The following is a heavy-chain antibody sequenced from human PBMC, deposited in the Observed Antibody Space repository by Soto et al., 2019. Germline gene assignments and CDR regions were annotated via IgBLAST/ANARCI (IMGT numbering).Heavy chain of an antibody. CDR1: GSTFSSYS. Sequence: PVGSLRLSCAASGSTFSSYSMNWVRQAPGKGLEWVSSISTSSTFIYYADSVKGRFTISRDNAKNSLYLQMNSLRAEDTAVYYCATDRSRFDYWGQGTLVTVSS. J-gene: IGHJ4*02. V-gene: IGHV3-21*01. CDR3: ATDRSRFDY. CDR2: ISTSSTFI.